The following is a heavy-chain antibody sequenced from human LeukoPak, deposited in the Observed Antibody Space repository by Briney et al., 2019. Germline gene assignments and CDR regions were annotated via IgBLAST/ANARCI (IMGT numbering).Heavy chain of an antibody. J-gene: IGHJ5*02. Sequence: PGGSLRLSCEVSGVTFSSYWMHWARQAPGKGLVWLSRINGDGSIAIYADSVKGRFTIPRDNAKNTLFLQMNSLRAEDTAVYYCATGRSRGVNHWFDPWGQGNPVTVSS. CDR2: INGDGSIA. CDR3: ATGRSRGVNHWFDP. V-gene: IGHV3-74*01. D-gene: IGHD3-10*01. CDR1: GVTFSSYW.